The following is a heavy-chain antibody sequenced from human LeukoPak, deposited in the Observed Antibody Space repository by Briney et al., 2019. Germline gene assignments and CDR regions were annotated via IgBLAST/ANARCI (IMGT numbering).Heavy chain of an antibody. CDR2: ISSSSSTI. V-gene: IGHV3-48*01. CDR1: GFTFSTYS. CDR3: AREIGPIDY. Sequence: AGGSLRLSCAASGFTFSTYSMNWVRQAPGKGPEWVSYISSSSSTIYYADSVKGRFTISRDNAKNSLYLQMNSLRAEDTAVYYCAREIGPIDYWGQGTLVAVSS. J-gene: IGHJ4*02.